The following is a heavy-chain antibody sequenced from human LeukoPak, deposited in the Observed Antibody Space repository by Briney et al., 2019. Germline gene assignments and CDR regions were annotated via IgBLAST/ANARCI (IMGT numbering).Heavy chain of an antibody. CDR2: IVLGSGNT. J-gene: IGHJ4*02. CDR3: AVDQGRPAGDAFDY. Sequence: GTSVKVSCKVSGFTFTSSAAQWVRQARGQRLEWIGWIVLGSGNTHYAQKFQERLTITRDMSTTTAYMELSSLTSEDTAVYFCAVDQGRPAGDAFDYWGQGTLVTVSS. CDR1: GFTFTSSA. V-gene: IGHV1-58*01. D-gene: IGHD2-2*01.